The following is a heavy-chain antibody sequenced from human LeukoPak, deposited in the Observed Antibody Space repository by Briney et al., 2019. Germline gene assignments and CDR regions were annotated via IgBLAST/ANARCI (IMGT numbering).Heavy chain of an antibody. CDR2: ISGSDGTT. CDR1: GFTFSSYA. J-gene: IGHJ4*02. CDR3: AKVDSSGYYSKNFHY. D-gene: IGHD3-22*01. V-gene: IGHV3-23*01. Sequence: PGGSLRLSCAASGFTFSSYAMSWVRQGPGKGLEWVSGISGSDGTTYYADSVKGRFTISRDNSRNTLYLQMNSLRAEDTAVYYCAKVDSSGYYSKNFHYWGQGSLVTVSS.